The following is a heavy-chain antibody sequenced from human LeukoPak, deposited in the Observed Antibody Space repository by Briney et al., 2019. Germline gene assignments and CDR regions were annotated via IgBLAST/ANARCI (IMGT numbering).Heavy chain of an antibody. D-gene: IGHD5-12*01. J-gene: IGHJ5*02. CDR1: GFTFSSYE. V-gene: IGHV3-48*03. CDR2: ISSSGSTI. Sequence: GGSLRLSCAASGFTFSSYEMNWVRQAPGRGLEWVSYISSSGSTIYYADSVKGRFTISRDNAKNSLYLQMNSLRAEDTAVYYCAREGIVAAGWFDPWGQGTLVTVSS. CDR3: AREGIVAAGWFDP.